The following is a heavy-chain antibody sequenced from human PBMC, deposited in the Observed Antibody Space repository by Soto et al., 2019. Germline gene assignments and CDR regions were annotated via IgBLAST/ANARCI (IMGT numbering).Heavy chain of an antibody. CDR3: ARDKNSSSRRHPIGGMDV. J-gene: IGHJ6*02. CDR1: GFTFSSYS. CDR2: ISSSSSTI. V-gene: IGHV3-48*02. Sequence: EVQLVESGGGLVQAGGSLRLSCAASGFTFSSYSMNWVRQAPGKGLEWVSYISSSSSTIYYADSVKGRFTISRDNAKNSLYLQMNSLRDEDTAVYYCARDKNSSSRRHPIGGMDVWGQGTTVTVSS. D-gene: IGHD6-6*01.